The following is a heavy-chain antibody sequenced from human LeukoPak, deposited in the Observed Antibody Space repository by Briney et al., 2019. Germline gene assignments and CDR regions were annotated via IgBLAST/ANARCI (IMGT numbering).Heavy chain of an antibody. D-gene: IGHD3-10*02. CDR1: GFTFSSYA. CDR3: ARNVGEGVDYYGMDV. V-gene: IGHV3-30-3*01. J-gene: IGHJ6*02. Sequence: GRSLRLSCAAPGFTFSSYAMHWVRQAPGKGLEWVAVISYDGSNKYYADSVKGRFTISRDNSKNTLYLQMNSLRAEDTAVYYCARNVGEGVDYYGMDVWGQGTTVTVSS. CDR2: ISYDGSNK.